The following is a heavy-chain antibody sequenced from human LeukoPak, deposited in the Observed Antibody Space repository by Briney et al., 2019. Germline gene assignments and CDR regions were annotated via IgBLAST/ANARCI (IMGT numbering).Heavy chain of an antibody. CDR3: ARDPRGGSDYGDYGASEYYYGMDV. Sequence: GGSLRLSCAASGFTVSSNYMSWVRQAPGKGLEWVSVIYSGGSTYYADSVKGRSTISRDNSKNTLYLQMNSLRAEDTAVYYCARDPRGGSDYGDYGASEYYYGMDVWGQGTTVTVSS. J-gene: IGHJ6*02. CDR2: IYSGGST. V-gene: IGHV3-66*01. CDR1: GFTVSSNY. D-gene: IGHD4-17*01.